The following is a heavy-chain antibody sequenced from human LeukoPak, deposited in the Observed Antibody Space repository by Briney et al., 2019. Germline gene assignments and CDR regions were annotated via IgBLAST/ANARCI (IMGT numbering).Heavy chain of an antibody. CDR3: ARWYCGGDCYSRYYYYYYGMDV. V-gene: IGHV1-8*01. CDR1: GYTFTSYD. CDR2: MNPNSGNT. D-gene: IGHD2-21*02. Sequence: GASVKVSCKASGYTFTSYDINWVRRATGQGLEWMGWMNPNSGNTGYAQKFQGRVTMTRNTSISTAYMELSSLRSEDTAVYYCARWYCGGDCYSRYYYYYYGMDVWGQGTTVTVSS. J-gene: IGHJ6*02.